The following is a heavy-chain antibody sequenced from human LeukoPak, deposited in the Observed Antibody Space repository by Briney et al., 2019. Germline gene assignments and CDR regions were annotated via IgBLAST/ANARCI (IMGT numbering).Heavy chain of an antibody. Sequence: GGSLRLSCAASGFTFSSYAMHWVRQAPGKGLEWVAVISYDGSNKYYADSVKGRFTISRDNSKNTLYLQMNSLRAGDTAVYYCVRANGDPRGYYMDVWGKGTTVIISS. V-gene: IGHV3-30*04. D-gene: IGHD4-17*01. CDR3: VRANGDPRGYYMDV. CDR1: GFTFSSYA. J-gene: IGHJ6*03. CDR2: ISYDGSNK.